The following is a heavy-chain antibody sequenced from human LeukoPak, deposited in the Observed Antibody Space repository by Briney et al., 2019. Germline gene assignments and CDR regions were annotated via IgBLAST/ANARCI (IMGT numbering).Heavy chain of an antibody. V-gene: IGHV4-59*01. CDR3: ARDPHYYDSSGPVDAFDI. Sequence: SETLSLTCTVSGGSINDFYWSWIRQPPGKGLEWIGYIYYSGSTNYNPSLKSRVTISVDTSKNQFSLKLSSVTAADTAVYYCARDPHYYDSSGPVDAFDIWGQGTMVTVSS. CDR2: IYYSGST. D-gene: IGHD3-22*01. J-gene: IGHJ3*02. CDR1: GGSINDFY.